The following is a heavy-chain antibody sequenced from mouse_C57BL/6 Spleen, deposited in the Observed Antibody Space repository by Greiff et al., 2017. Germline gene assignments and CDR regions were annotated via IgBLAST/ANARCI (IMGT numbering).Heavy chain of an antibody. J-gene: IGHJ2*01. D-gene: IGHD1-1*01. V-gene: IGHV1-55*01. Sequence: VQLQQPGAELVMPGASVKLSCKASGYTFTSYWITWVKQRPGQGLEWIGDIFPGSGSTNYNEKFKSKATMTVDTSYSTAYMQLSSLTSEDSAFYYCSRNYYGSGGYFDYWAQGTTLTVSS. CDR3: SRNYYGSGGYFDY. CDR1: GYTFTSYW. CDR2: IFPGSGST.